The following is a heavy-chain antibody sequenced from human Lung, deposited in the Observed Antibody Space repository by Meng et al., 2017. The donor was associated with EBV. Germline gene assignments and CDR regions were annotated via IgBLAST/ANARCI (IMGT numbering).Heavy chain of an antibody. CDR3: ARPSIAVAGWDY. V-gene: IGHV4-39*01. Sequence: HLRRRGSGHGLVKPSETLSLTCTVSGGSISSSSYYWGWIRQPPGKGLEWIGSIYYSGSTYYNPSLKSRVTISVDTSKNQFSLKLSSVTAADTAVYYCARPSIAVAGWDYWGQGTLVTVSS. CDR1: GGSISSSSYY. J-gene: IGHJ4*02. CDR2: IYYSGST. D-gene: IGHD6-19*01.